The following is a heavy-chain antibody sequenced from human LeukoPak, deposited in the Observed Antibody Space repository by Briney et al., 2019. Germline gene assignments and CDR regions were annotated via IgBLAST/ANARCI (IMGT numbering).Heavy chain of an antibody. CDR1: GFTFSGFW. J-gene: IGHJ3*02. D-gene: IGHD3-3*01. Sequence: GGSLRLSCAVSGFTFSGFWMSWSRQAPGKGLEWVASINSDGSEGYYADVVKGRFTISRDNAKNSLYLQINSLRAEDTAVYYCARGLRVEEDAFDIWGQGTMVTVSS. CDR3: ARGLRVEEDAFDI. V-gene: IGHV3-7*03. CDR2: INSDGSEG.